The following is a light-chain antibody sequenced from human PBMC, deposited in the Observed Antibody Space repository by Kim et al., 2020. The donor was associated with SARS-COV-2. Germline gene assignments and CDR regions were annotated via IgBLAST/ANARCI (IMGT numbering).Light chain of an antibody. J-gene: IGKJ4*01. CDR1: QSVSSN. CDR3: QQYNNCPLT. CDR2: GAS. V-gene: IGKV3-15*01. Sequence: EIVLTQSPATLSVSPGERATLSCRASQSVSSNLVWYQQKPGQPPRLLIYGASTRVTGIPARFSGSGSGTEFTLTISSLQSEDFAVYYCQQYNNCPLTFGRGTKVDIK.